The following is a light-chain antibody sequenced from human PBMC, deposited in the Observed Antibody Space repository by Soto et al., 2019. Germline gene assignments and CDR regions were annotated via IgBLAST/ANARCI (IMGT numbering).Light chain of an antibody. V-gene: IGLV2-14*01. Sequence: QSALTQPASVSGSPGQSITISCTGTSSDVGGYNYVSWYQQHPGKAPKLMIYEVSNRPSGVSNRFSGSKSGNTASLTISGLQAEDEADYYCTSYTRTPTYGFGTGPKVTVL. CDR2: EVS. CDR3: TSYTRTPTYG. J-gene: IGLJ1*01. CDR1: SSDVGGYNY.